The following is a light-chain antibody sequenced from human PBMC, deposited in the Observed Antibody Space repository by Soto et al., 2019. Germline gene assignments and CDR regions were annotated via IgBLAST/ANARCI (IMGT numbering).Light chain of an antibody. CDR2: DVN. V-gene: IGLV2-14*03. CDR3: SSFTVSGPI. Sequence: QSALTQPASVSGSPRQSISLSCTGTSSDVGGYDYVSWYQQHPGKAPKLMIYDVNIRPSGVSDRFSGSKSGNTASLTISGLQGEDEADYFCSSFTVSGPIFGGGTKVTVL. CDR1: SSDVGGYDY. J-gene: IGLJ2*01.